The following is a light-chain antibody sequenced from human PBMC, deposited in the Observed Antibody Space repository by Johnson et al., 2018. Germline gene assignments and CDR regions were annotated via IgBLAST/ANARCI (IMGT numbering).Light chain of an antibody. CDR1: SSNIGNNY. CDR3: GTLDSSLSAGNV. Sequence: QSVLTQPPSVSAAPGQKVTISCSGSSSNIGNNYVSWYQQLPGTAPKLLIYENNKLPSGIPDRFSGSKSGTSATLGITGLQTGDEADYYCGTLDSSLSAGNVCGTGTKVTV. V-gene: IGLV1-51*02. CDR2: ENN. J-gene: IGLJ1*01.